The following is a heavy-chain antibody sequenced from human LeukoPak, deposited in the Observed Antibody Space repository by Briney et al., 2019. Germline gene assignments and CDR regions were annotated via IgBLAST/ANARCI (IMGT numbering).Heavy chain of an antibody. J-gene: IGHJ6*02. D-gene: IGHD2-15*01. CDR2: IYYSGST. Sequence: KPSETLSLTCTVSGGSISSSSYYWGWIRQPPGKGLEWIGSIYYSGSTYYNPSLKSRVTISVDTSKNQFSLKLSSVTAADMAVYYCARIVVVVAAPWDYGMDVWGQGTTVTVSS. CDR3: ARIVVVVAAPWDYGMDV. CDR1: GGSISSSSYY. V-gene: IGHV4-39*01.